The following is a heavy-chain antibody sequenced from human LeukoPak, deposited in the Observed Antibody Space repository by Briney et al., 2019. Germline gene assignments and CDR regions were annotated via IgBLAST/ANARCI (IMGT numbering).Heavy chain of an antibody. CDR1: GFAFSSYA. CDR3: ARDLPQYGDTESDY. Sequence: GGSLRLSCAASGFAFSSYAMHWVRQGPGKGLEWVALVSYDGGSKYYADSVKGRITISRDNAKNSLYLQMNSLRAEDTAVYYCARDLPQYGDTESDYWGQGTLVTVSS. J-gene: IGHJ4*02. V-gene: IGHV3-30-3*01. CDR2: VSYDGGSK. D-gene: IGHD4-17*01.